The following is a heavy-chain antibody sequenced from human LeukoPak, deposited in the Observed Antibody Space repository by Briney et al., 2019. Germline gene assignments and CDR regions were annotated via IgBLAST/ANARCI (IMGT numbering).Heavy chain of an antibody. D-gene: IGHD4-17*01. Sequence: PGGSLRLSCAASGFTFSSYAMNWVRQAPGKGLEWVSASGSGDNTYYADSVKGRFTISRDNSKNTLYLQMKSLRAEDTAVYYCAKDHYGDYGWGLGTLVAVSS. V-gene: IGHV3-23*01. CDR2: SGSGDNT. CDR3: AKDHYGDYG. J-gene: IGHJ4*02. CDR1: GFTFSSYA.